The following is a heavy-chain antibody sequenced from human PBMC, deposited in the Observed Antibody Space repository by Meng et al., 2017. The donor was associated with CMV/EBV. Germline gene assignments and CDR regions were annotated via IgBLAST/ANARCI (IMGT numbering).Heavy chain of an antibody. Sequence: GESLKISCAASGFTFSSYEMNWVRQAPGKGLEWVSYISSSGSTIYYADSVKGRFTISRNNAKNSLYLQMNSLSAEDTAVYYCARGGGITIFGVVIIQLETGVDVWGQGTTVTVSS. V-gene: IGHV3-48*03. J-gene: IGHJ6*02. CDR3: ARGGGITIFGVVIIQLETGVDV. CDR1: GFTFSSYE. D-gene: IGHD3-3*01. CDR2: ISSSGSTI.